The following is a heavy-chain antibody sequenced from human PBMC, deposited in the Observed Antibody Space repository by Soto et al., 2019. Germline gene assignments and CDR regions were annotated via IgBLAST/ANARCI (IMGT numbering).Heavy chain of an antibody. CDR3: PKAEILGAVI. CDR1: GFTFSNYA. D-gene: IGHD3-3*01. Sequence: EVQLLESGGGLVQPGGSLRLSCAASGFTFSNYAMSWVRQAPGKGLEWVSAISGSGVSTYYADSVKGRFTISRDNSVNTLYKQMNSLRAEETAVYSCPKAEILGAVIWGQGARVTVSS. CDR2: ISGSGVST. J-gene: IGHJ4*02. V-gene: IGHV3-23*01.